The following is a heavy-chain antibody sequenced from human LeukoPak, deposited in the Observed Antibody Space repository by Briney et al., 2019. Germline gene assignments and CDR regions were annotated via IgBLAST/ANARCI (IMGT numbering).Heavy chain of an antibody. J-gene: IGHJ6*02. Sequence: GGSLRLSCAASGFTFSSYGMHWVRQAPGKGLEWEAVISYDGSNKYYADSVKGRFTISRDNSKNTLYLQMNSLRAEDTAVYYCAKVFGVRSFYYYYYGMDVWGQGTTVTVSS. CDR3: AKVFGVRSFYYYYYGMDV. CDR1: GFTFSSYG. V-gene: IGHV3-30*18. D-gene: IGHD3-16*01. CDR2: ISYDGSNK.